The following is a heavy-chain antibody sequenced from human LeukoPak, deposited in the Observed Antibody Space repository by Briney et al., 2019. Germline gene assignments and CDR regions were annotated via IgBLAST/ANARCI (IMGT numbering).Heavy chain of an antibody. CDR1: GFTFSNYA. D-gene: IGHD3-9*01. Sequence: GGSLRLSCAASGFTFSNYAMNWVRQAPGKGLQWVSTISGSGVSTYFADSVKGRFTVSRDNSKNTLYLQMNSLRAEDTAVYYRAKGLRYFDWYDYWGQGTLVTVSS. CDR3: AKGLRYFDWYDY. J-gene: IGHJ4*02. CDR2: ISGSGVST. V-gene: IGHV3-23*01.